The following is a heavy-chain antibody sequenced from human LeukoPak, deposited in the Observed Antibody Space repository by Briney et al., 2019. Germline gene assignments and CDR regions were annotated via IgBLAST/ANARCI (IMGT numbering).Heavy chain of an antibody. CDR2: INHSGST. V-gene: IGHV4-39*07. J-gene: IGHJ5*02. D-gene: IGHD3-3*01. CDR3: ARRRSVLRFLEWLLSYNWFDP. Sequence: SETLSLTCTVSGGSISSSSYYWGWIRQPPGKGLEWIGEINHSGSTNYNPSLKSRVTISVDTSKNQFSLKLSSVTAADTAVYYCARRRSVLRFLEWLLSYNWFDPWGQGTLVTVSS. CDR1: GGSISSSSYY.